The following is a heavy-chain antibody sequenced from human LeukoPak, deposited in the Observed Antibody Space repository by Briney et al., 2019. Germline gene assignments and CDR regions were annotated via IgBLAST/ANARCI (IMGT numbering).Heavy chain of an antibody. Sequence: GGSLRLSCAASGFTFSSYWMSWVRQAPGKGLGWVSGINWNGDSTGYTDSVKGRFTVSRDNAKNSLYLQMNSLRAEDTALYYCAREIVTTDNYYYMDVWGKGTTVTVPS. J-gene: IGHJ6*03. CDR1: GFTFSSYW. V-gene: IGHV3-20*04. CDR2: INWNGDST. CDR3: AREIVTTDNYYYMDV. D-gene: IGHD4-17*01.